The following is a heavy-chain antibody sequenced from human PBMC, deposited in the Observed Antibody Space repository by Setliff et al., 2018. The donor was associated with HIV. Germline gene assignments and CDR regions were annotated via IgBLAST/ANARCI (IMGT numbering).Heavy chain of an antibody. V-gene: IGHV3-66*02. J-gene: IGHJ4*02. Sequence: PGGSLRLSCAVSGFNVSNSYMSWVRQAPGKGLDWVSIIYGGGTKYYADSVKGRFTLSRDNSKNTLYLQMNRLRPEDTAVYYCARWSYAVLSGPYYFNSWGQGIPVTVSS. CDR3: ARWSYAVLSGPYYFNS. CDR1: GFNVSNSY. D-gene: IGHD3-3*01. CDR2: IYGGGTK.